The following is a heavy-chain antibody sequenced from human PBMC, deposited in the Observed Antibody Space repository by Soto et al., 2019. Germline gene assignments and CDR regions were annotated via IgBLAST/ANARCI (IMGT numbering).Heavy chain of an antibody. CDR2: LYNSGST. V-gene: IGHV4-59*01. CDR3: ASIGSCTSSSCSFDY. D-gene: IGHD2-2*01. J-gene: IGHJ4*02. CDR1: GGSIRNYY. Sequence: SETLSLTCTVSGGSIRNYYWSWIRQPPGKGLEWIGYLYNSGSTNYNPSLKSRVTISVDTSKNQFSLKVSSVTAADTAVYYCASIGSCTSSSCSFDYWGQGTLVTAPQ.